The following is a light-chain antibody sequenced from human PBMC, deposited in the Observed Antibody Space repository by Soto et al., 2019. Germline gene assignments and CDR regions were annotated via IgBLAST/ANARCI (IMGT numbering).Light chain of an antibody. CDR2: AAS. Sequence: DIQMTQSPSSVSASVGDRVTITCRASQGVGNWLAWYQQTPGKAPRLLIYAASSLQRGVPSRFSGSGSGTEFTLTISGLQPEDFATYYCQQANSFSKFSFGPGTKVDVK. CDR3: QQANSFSKFS. V-gene: IGKV1-12*01. J-gene: IGKJ3*01. CDR1: QGVGNW.